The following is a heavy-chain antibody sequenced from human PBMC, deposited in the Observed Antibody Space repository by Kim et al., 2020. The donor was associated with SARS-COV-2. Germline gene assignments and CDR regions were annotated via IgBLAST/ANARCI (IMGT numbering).Heavy chain of an antibody. CDR1: GGSISSSSYY. CDR3: ARKRGTTIFGVVIRTQIDY. Sequence: SETLSLTCTVSGGSISSSSYYWGWIRQPPGKGLEWIGSIYYSGSTYYNPSLKSRVTISVDTSKNQFSLKLSSVTAADTAVYYCARKRGTTIFGVVIRTQIDYGGQRTLVTVSS. J-gene: IGHJ4*02. V-gene: IGHV4-39*01. D-gene: IGHD3-3*01. CDR2: IYYSGST.